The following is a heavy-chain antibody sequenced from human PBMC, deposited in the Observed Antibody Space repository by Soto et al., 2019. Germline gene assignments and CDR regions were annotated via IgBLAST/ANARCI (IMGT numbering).Heavy chain of an antibody. CDR3: ARDKTVHVRALAI. CDR1: GGSISSGDSY. J-gene: IGHJ3*02. CDR2: IYYSGST. D-gene: IGHD3-10*01. Sequence: SETLSLTCTVSGGSISSGDSYWSWIRQPPGKGLEWIGYIYYSGSTHYNPSLKSRVTILRDTSKNQFSLKMSSVTAADTAVYYCARDKTVHVRALAIWGQGTMVTVSS. V-gene: IGHV4-30-4*01.